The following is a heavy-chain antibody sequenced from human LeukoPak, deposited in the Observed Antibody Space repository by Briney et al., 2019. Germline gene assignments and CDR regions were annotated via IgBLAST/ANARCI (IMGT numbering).Heavy chain of an antibody. CDR2: IIPIFGTA. V-gene: IGHV1-69*06. CDR3: ASGGIRDCSGGSCYNYYYYMDV. Sequence: ASVKVSCKASGGTFSSYAISWVRQAPGQGLEWMGRIIPIFGTANYAQKFQGRVTITADKSTSTAYMELSSLRSEDTAVYYCASGGIRDCSGGSCYNYYYYMDVWGKGTTVTVSS. CDR1: GGTFSSYA. D-gene: IGHD2-15*01. J-gene: IGHJ6*03.